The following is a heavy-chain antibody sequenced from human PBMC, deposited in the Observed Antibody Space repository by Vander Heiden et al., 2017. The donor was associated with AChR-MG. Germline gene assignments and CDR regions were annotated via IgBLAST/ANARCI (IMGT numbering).Heavy chain of an antibody. Sequence: EVQLLESGGGLVQPGGSLRLSCAASGFTFSSSAMSWVRPGPGKGLGGVSAISGSGGSTYYADSGKGRFTISRDNSKNTLYLQMNSLRAEDTAVYYCAKRNSSGDAFDIWGQGTMVTVSS. V-gene: IGHV3-23*01. CDR2: ISGSGGST. CDR3: AKRNSSGDAFDI. CDR1: GFTFSSSA. J-gene: IGHJ3*02. D-gene: IGHD3-22*01.